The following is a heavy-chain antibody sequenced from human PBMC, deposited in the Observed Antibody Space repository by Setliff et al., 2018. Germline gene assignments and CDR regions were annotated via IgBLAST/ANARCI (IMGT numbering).Heavy chain of an antibody. CDR1: GGSISSSSYY. CDR2: IYYSGST. CDR3: ARREYYNFWSGPARAFDI. V-gene: IGHV4-39*07. J-gene: IGHJ3*02. D-gene: IGHD3-3*01. Sequence: SETLSLTCTVSGGSISSSSYYWGWIRQPPGKGLEWIGSIYYSGSTYYNPSLKSRVTISVDTSKNQFSLKLSSVTAADTAVYYCARREYYNFWSGPARAFDIWGQGTMVTVSS.